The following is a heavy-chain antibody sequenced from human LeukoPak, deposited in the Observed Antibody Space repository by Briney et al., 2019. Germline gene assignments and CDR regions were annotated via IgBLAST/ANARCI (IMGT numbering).Heavy chain of an antibody. D-gene: IGHD3-10*01. CDR3: ARVTMVRIQGDYFDY. CDR2: VHNSGAT. Sequence: SGALLLICTVSGGSIFSSDCYWRWLRLHPGPRLEWVVFVHNSGATYYKPTLKSRVTISVDTSKNQFSLKVSSVTAADTAVYFCARVTMVRIQGDYFDYWGQGTLVTVSS. J-gene: IGHJ4*02. CDR1: GGSIFSSDCY. V-gene: IGHV4-31*03.